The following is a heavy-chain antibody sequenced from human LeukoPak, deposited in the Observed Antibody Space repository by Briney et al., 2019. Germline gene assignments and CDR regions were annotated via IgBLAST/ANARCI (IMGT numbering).Heavy chain of an antibody. CDR2: IDPSDSYT. CDR3: ARLWSHGKSYYYGMDV. V-gene: IGHV5-10-1*01. CDR1: GYSFTSYW. D-gene: IGHD3-3*01. J-gene: IGHJ6*02. Sequence: GESLKISCKGSGYSFTSYWISWVRQMPGKGLEWMGRIDPSDSYTNYSPSFQGHVTISADKSISTAYLQWSSLKASDTAMYYCARLWSHGKSYYYGMDVWGQGTTVTVSS.